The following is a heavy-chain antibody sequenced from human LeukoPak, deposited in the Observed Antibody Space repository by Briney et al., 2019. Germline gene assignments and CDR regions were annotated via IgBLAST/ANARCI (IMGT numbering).Heavy chain of an antibody. CDR2: IYYSGST. V-gene: IGHV4-59*01. CDR3: ARQGEVAVAGYYFDY. J-gene: IGHJ4*02. CDR1: GGSISSYY. Sequence: SETLSLTCTVSGGSISSYYWSWIRQPPGKGLEWIGYIYYSGSTNYNPSLKSRVTISVDTSKNQFSLKLSSVTAADTAVYYCARQGEVAVAGYYFDYWGQGTLVTVSS. D-gene: IGHD6-19*01.